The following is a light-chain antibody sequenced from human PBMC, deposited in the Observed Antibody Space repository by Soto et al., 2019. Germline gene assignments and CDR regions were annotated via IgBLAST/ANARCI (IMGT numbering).Light chain of an antibody. CDR3: QQYGSSPRT. CDR2: GAS. Sequence: EIVLTQSPGILSLSPGERATLSCRASQSVSSSYLAWYQQKPGQAPRLLIYGASSRATGIPDRFSGSGSGTDFTLTISRLEPEDFAVYYCQQYGSSPRTFGQGTELEIK. J-gene: IGKJ2*02. CDR1: QSVSSSY. V-gene: IGKV3-20*01.